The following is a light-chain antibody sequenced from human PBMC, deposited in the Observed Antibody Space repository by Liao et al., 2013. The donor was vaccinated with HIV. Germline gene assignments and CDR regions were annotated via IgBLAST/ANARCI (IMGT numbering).Light chain of an antibody. Sequence: SYELTQPPSVSVAPGETARITCGGNNIGSKSVHWYQQKPGQAPVLVIYYDSDRPSGIPERFSGSNSGNTATLTISRVEAGDEADYYCQVWDSSSDQPVVFGGGTKLTVL. CDR1: NIGSKS. V-gene: IGLV3-21*04. J-gene: IGLJ2*01. CDR3: QVWDSSSDQPVV. CDR2: YDS.